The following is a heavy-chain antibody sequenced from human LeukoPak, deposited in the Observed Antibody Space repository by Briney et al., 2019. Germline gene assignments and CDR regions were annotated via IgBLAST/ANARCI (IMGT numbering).Heavy chain of an antibody. CDR3: ARGGDSYGYFDY. V-gene: IGHV4-34*01. Sequence: SETLSLTCAVYGGSFSGYYWSWIRQPPGKGRDWMGEINHRGSTNYNPSLKSRVTISVDTSKNQFSLKLSSVTAADTAVYYCARGGDSYGYFDYWGQGTLVTVSS. J-gene: IGHJ4*02. CDR2: INHRGST. CDR1: GGSFSGYY. D-gene: IGHD5-18*01.